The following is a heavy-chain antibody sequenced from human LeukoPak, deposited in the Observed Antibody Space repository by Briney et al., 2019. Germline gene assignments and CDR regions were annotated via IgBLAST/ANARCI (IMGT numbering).Heavy chain of an antibody. J-gene: IGHJ6*02. CDR1: GFTFSSYA. Sequence: PGGSLRLSCAASGFTFSSYAMSWVRQAPGKGLEWVSAISGSGGSTYYADSVKGRFTISRDNSKNTLYLQMNSLRAEDTAVYYCAKTGGYQLLSAYYYYYGMDVWGQGTTVTVSS. D-gene: IGHD2-2*01. CDR2: ISGSGGST. V-gene: IGHV3-23*01. CDR3: AKTGGYQLLSAYYYYYGMDV.